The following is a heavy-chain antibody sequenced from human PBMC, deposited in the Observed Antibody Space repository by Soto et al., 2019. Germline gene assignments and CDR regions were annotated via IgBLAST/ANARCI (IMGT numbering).Heavy chain of an antibody. V-gene: IGHV4-59*01. D-gene: IGHD5-12*01. CDR3: ARDPPGYGSDA. Sequence: SETLSLTCTVSGGSISSYYWSWIRQPPGKGLEWIGYIYYSGSTNYNPSLKSRVTISVDTSKNQFSLKLSSVTAADTAVYYCARDPPGYGSDAWGHGTLVTVSS. CDR1: GGSISSYY. J-gene: IGHJ4*01. CDR2: IYYSGST.